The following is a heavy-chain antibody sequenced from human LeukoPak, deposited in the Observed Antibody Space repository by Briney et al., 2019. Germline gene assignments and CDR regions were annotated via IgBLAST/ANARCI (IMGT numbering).Heavy chain of an antibody. CDR1: GFTCSSFA. J-gene: IGHJ4*02. CDR3: AKDERGQCGDDCYDN. D-gene: IGHD2-21*02. CDR2: ISGNGTTT. Sequence: GGSLRLSCAVSGFTCSSFAMSWVRQAPGKGLEWGSQISGNGTTTYYADSVRGRFTISRDNSKNILYLQMDSLRAEDTALYYCAKDERGQCGDDCYDNWGQGTLVTVSS. V-gene: IGHV3-23*01.